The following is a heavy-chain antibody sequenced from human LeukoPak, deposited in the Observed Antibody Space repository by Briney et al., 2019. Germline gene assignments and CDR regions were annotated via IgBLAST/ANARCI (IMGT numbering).Heavy chain of an antibody. CDR3: ARRFIAVADYYYYYYGMDV. V-gene: IGHV4-59*08. D-gene: IGHD6-19*01. J-gene: IGHJ6*02. CDR2: IYYSGST. CDR1: GGSISSYY. Sequence: PSETLSLTCTVSGGSISSYYWSWIRQPPGKGLEWIGYIYYSGSTNYNPSLKSRVTISVDTSKNQFSLKLSSVTAADTAVYYCARRFIAVADYYYYYYGMDVWGQGTTVTVSS.